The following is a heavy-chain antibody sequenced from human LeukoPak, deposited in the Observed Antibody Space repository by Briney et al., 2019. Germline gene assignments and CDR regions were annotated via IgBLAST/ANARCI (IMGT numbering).Heavy chain of an antibody. J-gene: IGHJ5*02. CDR2: ISAYNGNT. V-gene: IGHV1-18*01. D-gene: IGHD3-3*01. Sequence: GASVNVSCKASGYTFTSYGISWVRQAPGQGLEWMGWISAYNGNTNYAQKLQGRVTMTTDTSTSTAYMELRSLRSDDTAVYYCARGTPTRFGVVPPSWFDPWGQGTLVTVSS. CDR1: GYTFTSYG. CDR3: ARGTPTRFGVVPPSWFDP.